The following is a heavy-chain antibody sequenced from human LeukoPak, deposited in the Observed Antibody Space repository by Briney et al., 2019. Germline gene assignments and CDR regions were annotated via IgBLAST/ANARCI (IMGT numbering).Heavy chain of an antibody. D-gene: IGHD3-10*01. Sequence: PSETLSLTCTVSGYSISSGYYWGWIRQPPGKGLEWIGSIYHSGSTYYNPSLKSRVTISVDTSKNQFSLKLSSVTAADTAVYYCARDVMVRGFDYWGQGTLVTVSS. J-gene: IGHJ4*02. V-gene: IGHV4-38-2*02. CDR2: IYHSGST. CDR1: GYSISSGYY. CDR3: ARDVMVRGFDY.